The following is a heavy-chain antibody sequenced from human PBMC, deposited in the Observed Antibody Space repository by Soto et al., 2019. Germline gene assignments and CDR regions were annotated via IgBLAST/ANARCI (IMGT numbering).Heavy chain of an antibody. J-gene: IGHJ4*02. V-gene: IGHV4-61*01. Sequence: SETLSLTCTVSGGSVSSGSYYWSWIRQPPVKGLEWIGYIYYSGSTNYNPSLKSRVTISVDTSKNQFSLKLSSVTAADTAVYYCARVRGYSYGYYFDYWGQGTLVTVS. CDR1: GGSVSSGSYY. CDR2: IYYSGST. CDR3: ARVRGYSYGYYFDY. D-gene: IGHD5-18*01.